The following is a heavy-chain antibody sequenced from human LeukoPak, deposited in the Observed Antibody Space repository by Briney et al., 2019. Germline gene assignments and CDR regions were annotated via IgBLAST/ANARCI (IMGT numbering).Heavy chain of an antibody. D-gene: IGHD5-18*01. V-gene: IGHV3-64*01. J-gene: IGHJ4*02. CDR2: ISSDGSST. CDR3: ARVGYSYDY. CDR1: GFTFSSYG. Sequence: HPGGSLRLSCAASGFTFSSYGMHWVRQAPEKGLEYVSGISSDGSSTHHANSVKGRFSISRDNSKNTLYLQMGSLRAEDMAVYYCARVGYSYDYWGQGTLVTVSS.